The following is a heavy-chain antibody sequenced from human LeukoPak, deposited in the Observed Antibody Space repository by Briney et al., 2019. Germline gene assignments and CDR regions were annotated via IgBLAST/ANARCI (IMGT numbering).Heavy chain of an antibody. V-gene: IGHV5-51*01. CDR1: GYTFSASW. CDR3: AKQRQRFSSGYEVYFDD. J-gene: IGHJ4*02. Sequence: GESLKISCQASGYTFSASWIAWVRQMPGKGLEWMGSIYPGDSDVRYSPSFQGQVTISADKSLNIAYLQWSSLQASDSALYHCAKQRQRFSSGYEVYFDDWGQGTLVAVSS. CDR2: IYPGDSDV. D-gene: IGHD3-22*01.